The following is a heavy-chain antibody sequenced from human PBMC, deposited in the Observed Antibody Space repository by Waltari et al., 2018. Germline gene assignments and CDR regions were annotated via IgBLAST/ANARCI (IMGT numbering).Heavy chain of an antibody. CDR2: INPNRGGT. J-gene: IGHJ5*02. V-gene: IGHV1-2*06. Sequence: QVQLVQSGAEVKKPGSSVQVSCTASGYTFTGYYMHWVRKAPGQVLEWMGRINPNRGGTNYAQKFQGRVTMTRDTSISTAYMELSRLRSDDTAVYYCARGGDSSSWQEWFDPWGQGTLVTVSS. CDR3: ARGGDSSSWQEWFDP. D-gene: IGHD6-13*01. CDR1: GYTFTGYY.